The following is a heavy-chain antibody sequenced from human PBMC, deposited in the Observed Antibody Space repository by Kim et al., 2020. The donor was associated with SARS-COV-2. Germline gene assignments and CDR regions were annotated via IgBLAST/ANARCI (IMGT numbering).Heavy chain of an antibody. D-gene: IGHD3-10*01. CDR3: ARDMFRGVPASLDY. V-gene: IGHV3-30*04. Sequence: GGSLRLSCAASGFTFNNYAMHWVRQAPGKGLEWVAVISNDGNSHYYSDSVQGRFTISRDDSKNTLYLQMNRLRPEDTAVYYCARDMFRGVPASLDYWGQG. CDR1: GFTFNNYA. CDR2: ISNDGNSH. J-gene: IGHJ4*02.